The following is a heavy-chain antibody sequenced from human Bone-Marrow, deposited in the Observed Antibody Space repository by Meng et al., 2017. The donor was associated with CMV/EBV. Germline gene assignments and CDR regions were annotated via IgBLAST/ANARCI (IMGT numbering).Heavy chain of an antibody. CDR1: GFTSSSYS. V-gene: IGHV3-21*01. J-gene: IGHJ1*01. D-gene: IGHD3-3*01. Sequence: GESLKISCAASGFTSSSYSMNWVRQAPGKGLEWVSSISSSSSYIYYADSVKGRFTISRDDAKNSLYLQMNSLRAEDTAVYYCARDLTIFGGGYWGRGTLVTVSS. CDR2: ISSSSSYI. CDR3: ARDLTIFGGGY.